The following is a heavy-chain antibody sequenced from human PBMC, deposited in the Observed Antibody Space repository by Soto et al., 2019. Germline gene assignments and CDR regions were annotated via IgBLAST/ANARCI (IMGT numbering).Heavy chain of an antibody. CDR1: GFTFSSYA. Sequence: HPGGSLRLSCAASGFTFSSYAMSWVRQAPGKGLEWVSAISGSGGRTYYADSIKGRFTISRDNSNNTLYLQMNSLRAEDTAVYYCAKRFLESSGWLLYSWFDPWGQGTLVTVPS. D-gene: IGHD6-19*01. J-gene: IGHJ5*01. CDR3: AKRFLESSGWLLYSWFDP. CDR2: ISGSGGRT. V-gene: IGHV3-23*01.